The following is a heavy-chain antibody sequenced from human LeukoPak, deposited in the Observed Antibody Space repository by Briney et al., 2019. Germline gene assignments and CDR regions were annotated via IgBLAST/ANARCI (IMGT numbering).Heavy chain of an antibody. CDR2: ISGSGGST. D-gene: IGHD2-2*01. V-gene: IGHV3-23*01. CDR3: AKGAYCSSTSCYLLGAFDI. J-gene: IGHJ3*02. Sequence: TGGSLRLSCAASGFTFSSYAMSWVRQAPGEGLEWVSAISGSGGSTYYADSVKGRFTISRDNSKNTLYLQMNSLRAEDTAVYYCAKGAYCSSTSCYLLGAFDIWGQGTMVTVSS. CDR1: GFTFSSYA.